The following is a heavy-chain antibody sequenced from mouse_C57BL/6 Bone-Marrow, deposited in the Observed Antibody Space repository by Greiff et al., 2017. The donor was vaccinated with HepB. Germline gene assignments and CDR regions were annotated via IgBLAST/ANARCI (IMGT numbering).Heavy chain of an antibody. CDR2: IDPNSGGT. D-gene: IGHD2-1*01. J-gene: IGHJ3*01. CDR1: GYTFTSYW. CDR3: ARHYYGNPFAY. V-gene: IGHV1-72*01. Sequence: QVQLQQSGAELARPGASVKLSCKASGYTFTSYWMHWVKQRPGQGLEWIGRIDPNSGGTKYNEKFKSKATLTVDKPSSTAYMQLSSLTSEDSAVYYCARHYYGNPFAYWGQGTLVTVSA.